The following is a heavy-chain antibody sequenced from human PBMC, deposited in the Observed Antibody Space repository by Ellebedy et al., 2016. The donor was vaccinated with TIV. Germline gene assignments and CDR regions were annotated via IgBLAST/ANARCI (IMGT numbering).Heavy chain of an antibody. D-gene: IGHD2-15*01. CDR1: GYSFTTSW. CDR3: ARRYCSGGNCYPDY. Sequence: GESLKISCKGSGYSFTTSWIGWVRQMPGKGLELMGFIYPRDSDTRYSPSFQGQVTISADKSISTAYLQWSSLKASDTAIYYCARRYCSGGNCYPDYWGQGTLVTVSS. V-gene: IGHV5-51*01. J-gene: IGHJ4*02. CDR2: IYPRDSDT.